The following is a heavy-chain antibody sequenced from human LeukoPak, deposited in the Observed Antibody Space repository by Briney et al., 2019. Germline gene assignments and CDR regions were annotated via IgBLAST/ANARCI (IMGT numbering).Heavy chain of an antibody. Sequence: PGGSLGLSCAASGFTFSDYGMHWVRQAPGKGLEWVAFIRNDGSNEYYPDSVKGRFTISRDNSRNTLYLQMNSLRPEDTAVYYCAKGGSGSQNWFDPWGQGNPVTVSS. J-gene: IGHJ5*02. CDR3: AKGGSGSQNWFDP. CDR1: GFTFSDYG. D-gene: IGHD6-13*01. CDR2: IRNDGSNE. V-gene: IGHV3-30*02.